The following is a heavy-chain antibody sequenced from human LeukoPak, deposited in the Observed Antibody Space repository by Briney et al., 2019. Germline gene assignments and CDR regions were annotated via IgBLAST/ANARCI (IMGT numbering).Heavy chain of an antibody. CDR3: ARARNYDSSGYLGY. CDR1: GGSISSYY. V-gene: IGHV4-59*01. CDR2: IYYSGST. J-gene: IGHJ4*02. Sequence: SETLSLTCAVYGGSISSYYWSWIRQPPGKGLEWIGYIYYSGSTNYNPSLKSRVTISVDTSKNQFSLKLSSVTAADTAVYYCARARNYDSSGYLGYWGQGTLVTVSS. D-gene: IGHD3-22*01.